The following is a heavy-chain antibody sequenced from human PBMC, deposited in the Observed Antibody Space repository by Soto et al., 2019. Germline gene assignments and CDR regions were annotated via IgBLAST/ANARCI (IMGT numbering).Heavy chain of an antibody. D-gene: IGHD3-22*01. CDR2: IYSGGST. CDR3: ARDYYDSSGQRKRYYYYGMDA. J-gene: IGHJ6*02. CDR1: GFTVSSNY. Sequence: GGSLRLSCAASGFTVSSNYMSWVRQAPGKGLEWVSVIYSGGSTYYADSVKGRFTISRDNSKNTLYLQMNSLRAEDTAVYYCARDYYDSSGQRKRYYYYGMDAWGQGTTVTVSS. V-gene: IGHV3-53*01.